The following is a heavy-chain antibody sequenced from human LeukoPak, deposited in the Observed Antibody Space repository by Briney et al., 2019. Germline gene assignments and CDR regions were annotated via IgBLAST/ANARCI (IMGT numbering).Heavy chain of an antibody. Sequence: GGSLRLSCAASGFTFSSCEMNWVRQAPGKGLEWLSYISNSGSGKYYADSVRGRFTISRDNAKNSLYLRMNSLRAEDTAVYYCARARVPGELTYWGQGTLVTASS. V-gene: IGHV3-48*03. CDR3: ARARVPGELTY. CDR2: ISNSGSGK. D-gene: IGHD3-10*01. CDR1: GFTFSSCE. J-gene: IGHJ4*02.